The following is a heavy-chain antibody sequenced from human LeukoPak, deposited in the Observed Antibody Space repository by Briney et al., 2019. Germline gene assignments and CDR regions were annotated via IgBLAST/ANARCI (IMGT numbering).Heavy chain of an antibody. V-gene: IGHV1-2*02. CDR3: ARAVSRLQQLVLDY. J-gene: IGHJ4*02. CDR1: AYTFTGYY. D-gene: IGHD6-13*01. Sequence: ASVKVSCKASAYTFTGYYMHWVRQAPGQGLEWMGWINPNSGGTNYAQKFQGRVTMTRDTSISTAYMELSRLRSDDTAVYYCARAVSRLQQLVLDYWGQGTLVTVSS. CDR2: INPNSGGT.